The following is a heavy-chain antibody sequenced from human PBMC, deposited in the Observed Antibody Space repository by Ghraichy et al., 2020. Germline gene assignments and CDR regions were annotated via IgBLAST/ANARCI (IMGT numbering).Heavy chain of an antibody. CDR3: PKDRSTTWSFDY. CDR2: IPYDGRNK. CDR1: GLSFRSDG. J-gene: IGHJ4*02. Sequence: GESLRLSCAASGLSFRSDGMHWVRQAPGKGLEWVAFIPYDGRNKQYADSVKGRFTISRDNSKNTVYLQMNSLRAEDTTVYYCPKDRSTTWSFDYWGQGTLVTVSS. D-gene: IGHD2/OR15-2a*01. V-gene: IGHV3-30*02.